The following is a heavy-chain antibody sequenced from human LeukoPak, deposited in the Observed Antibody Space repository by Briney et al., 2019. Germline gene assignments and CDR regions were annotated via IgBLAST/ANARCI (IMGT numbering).Heavy chain of an antibody. V-gene: IGHV4-38-2*02. CDR1: GYSISSGYC. CDR2: IYHSGST. D-gene: IGHD3-3*01. CDR3: ARDGSYDFWSGYYAMNYFGY. Sequence: PSETLSLTCTVSGYSISSGYCWGWIRQPPGKGLEWIGSIYHSGSTYYNPSLKSRVTISVDTSKNQFSLKLSSVTAADTAVYYCARDGSYDFWSGYYAMNYFGYWGQGTLVTVSS. J-gene: IGHJ4*02.